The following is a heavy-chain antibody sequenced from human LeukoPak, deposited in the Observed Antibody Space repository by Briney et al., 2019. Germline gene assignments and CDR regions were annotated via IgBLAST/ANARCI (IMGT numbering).Heavy chain of an antibody. CDR2: IYPYDSDI. Sequence: GESLKIPCKGFGYTFTSYWIGWVRQMPGRGLEWMGIIYPYDSDITYSPSFQGQGTISADKSISTAYLQWNSLKAPDTAMYYCARRLMYYYDTSGYDVAFDIWGQGTMVTVSS. D-gene: IGHD3-22*01. J-gene: IGHJ3*02. CDR1: GYTFTSYW. V-gene: IGHV5-51*01. CDR3: ARRLMYYYDTSGYDVAFDI.